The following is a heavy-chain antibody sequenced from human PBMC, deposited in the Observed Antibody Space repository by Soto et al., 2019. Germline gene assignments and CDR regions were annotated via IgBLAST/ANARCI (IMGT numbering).Heavy chain of an antibody. Sequence: QVQLQESGPGLVKPSETLSLTCTVSGGSISSYYWSWIRQPQGKGLEWIGYIYYSGSTNYNPSLKGRVTISVDTSKNQFSLKLSSVTAADTAVYYCARRNTVYYFDYWGQGTLVTVSS. CDR1: GGSISSYY. V-gene: IGHV4-59*01. CDR3: ARRNTVYYFDY. CDR2: IYYSGST. D-gene: IGHD4-4*01. J-gene: IGHJ4*02.